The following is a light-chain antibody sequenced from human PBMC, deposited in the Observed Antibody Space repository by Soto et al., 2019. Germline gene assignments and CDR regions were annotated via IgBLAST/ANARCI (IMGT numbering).Light chain of an antibody. CDR3: QQLNSYPPWT. CDR1: QGISTY. CDR2: TAS. J-gene: IGKJ1*01. V-gene: IGKV1-9*01. Sequence: DIPLTQSPSFLSASVGDRVTITCRASQGISTYLAWYQQKPGKAPELLIYTASTLQTGVPSRFSGSGSGTAFTLTISSLQPEDFATYCCQQLNSYPPWTFGQGTKVEIK.